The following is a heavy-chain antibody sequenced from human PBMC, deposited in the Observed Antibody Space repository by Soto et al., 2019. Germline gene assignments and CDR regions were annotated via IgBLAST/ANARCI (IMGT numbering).Heavy chain of an antibody. D-gene: IGHD3-10*01. CDR2: ISGSGGST. J-gene: IGHJ4*02. Sequence: GGSLRLSCAASGFTFSSYAMNWVRQAPGKGLEWVSAISGSGGSTYYADSVKGRFTISRDNSKNTLYLQMNSLRAEDTAVYYCANFVDGFSAWFNFDYFDYWGQGTLVTVSS. CDR1: GFTFSSYA. CDR3: ANFVDGFSAWFNFDYFDY. V-gene: IGHV3-23*01.